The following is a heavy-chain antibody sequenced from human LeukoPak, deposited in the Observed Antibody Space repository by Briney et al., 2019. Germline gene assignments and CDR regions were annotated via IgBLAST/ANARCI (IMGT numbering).Heavy chain of an antibody. J-gene: IGHJ6*03. V-gene: IGHV4-34*01. CDR3: ARVKGSSSPVYYYYYMDV. D-gene: IGHD6-6*01. CDR2: INHSGST. CDR1: GGSFSGYY. Sequence: SETLSLTCAVYGGSFSGYYWSWIRQPPGKGLEWIGEINHSGSTNYNPSVKSRVTISVDTSKNQFSLKLSSVTAADTAVYYCARVKGSSSPVYYYYYMDVWGKGTTVTVSS.